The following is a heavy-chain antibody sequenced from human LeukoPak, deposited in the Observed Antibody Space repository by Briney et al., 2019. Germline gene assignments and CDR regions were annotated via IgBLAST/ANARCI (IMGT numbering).Heavy chain of an antibody. CDR1: GYTFTGYY. J-gene: IGHJ3*01. D-gene: IGHD2-2*01. CDR2: IAPNSGAT. CDR3: ARGAIVVVPGGNDAYDF. Sequence: ASVKVSCKTSGYTFTGYYIHLLRQAPGQGLEWMAWIAPNSGATNYAHKFQGRVTMTRDTSISTAYMEVSSLRSDDTAVYYCARGAIVVVPGGNDAYDFWGQGTMVTVSP. V-gene: IGHV1-2*02.